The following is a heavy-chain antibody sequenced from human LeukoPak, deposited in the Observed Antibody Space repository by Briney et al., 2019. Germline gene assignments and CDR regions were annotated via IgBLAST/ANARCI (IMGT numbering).Heavy chain of an antibody. CDR2: IYSDGST. J-gene: IGHJ6*02. D-gene: IGHD3-10*01. V-gene: IGHV3-66*01. CDR3: ARDGLYYYGPGSYYTRYYYGMDV. Sequence: GGSLRLSCAASGFIVSSNYMSWVRQAPGKGLEWVSVIYSDGSTYYADSVKGRFTISRDNSKNTLYLHMDSLRAEDTAVYYCARDGLYYYGPGSYYTRYYYGMDVWGQGTTVTVSS. CDR1: GFIVSSNY.